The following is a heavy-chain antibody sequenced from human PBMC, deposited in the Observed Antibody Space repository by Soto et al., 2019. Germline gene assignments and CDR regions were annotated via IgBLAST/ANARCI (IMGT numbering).Heavy chain of an antibody. J-gene: IGHJ4*02. CDR3: AAGRITIFGVVEFDY. CDR2: IVVGSGNT. Sequence: SVKVSCKASGFTFTSSAVQWVRQARGQRLEWIGWIVVGSGNTNYAQKFQERVTITRDMSTSTAYMELSSLRSEDTAVYYCAAGRITIFGVVEFDYWGQGALVTVSS. CDR1: GFTFTSSA. V-gene: IGHV1-58*01. D-gene: IGHD3-3*01.